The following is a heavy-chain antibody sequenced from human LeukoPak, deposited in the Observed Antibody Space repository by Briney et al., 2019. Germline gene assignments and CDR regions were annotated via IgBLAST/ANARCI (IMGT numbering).Heavy chain of an antibody. CDR1: GYTFTGYC. CDR2: SNPNSGGT. V-gene: IGHV1-2*06. D-gene: IGHD6-13*01. Sequence: ASVKVSCKASGYTFTGYCIHWVRQAPGQGLEWMGRSNPNSGGTNYAQKFQGRVTMTRDTSASTVYMELSRLRSDDTAVYYCAREVGYSSSWFGRFDPWGQGTLVTVSS. J-gene: IGHJ5*02. CDR3: AREVGYSSSWFGRFDP.